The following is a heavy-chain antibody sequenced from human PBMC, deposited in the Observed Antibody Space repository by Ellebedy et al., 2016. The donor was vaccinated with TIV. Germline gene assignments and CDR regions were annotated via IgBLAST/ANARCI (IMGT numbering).Heavy chain of an antibody. CDR1: GYTFTSYG. Sequence: AASVKVSCKASGYTFTSYGISWVRQAPGQGLQWMGWISAYNGFTNSAQNFQGRVTMTRDTSTSTAYMELRSLRSDDTAVYYCVTAQHDYWGQGTLVTVSS. V-gene: IGHV1-18*01. J-gene: IGHJ4*02. CDR3: VTAQHDY. CDR2: ISAYNGFT.